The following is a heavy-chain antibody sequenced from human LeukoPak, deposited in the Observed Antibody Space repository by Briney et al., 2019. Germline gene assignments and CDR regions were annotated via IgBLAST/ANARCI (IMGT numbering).Heavy chain of an antibody. CDR2: ISSGSGTM. J-gene: IGHJ3*02. Sequence: GGSLRLSCAASGFTISNYNMNWVRQAPGKGLEWVSYISSGSGTMYYADPVKGRFTISRDNAKNSLYLQMNSLRAEDTAVYYCARSRDIWGQGTMVTVSS. CDR3: ARSRDI. V-gene: IGHV3-48*01. CDR1: GFTISNYN.